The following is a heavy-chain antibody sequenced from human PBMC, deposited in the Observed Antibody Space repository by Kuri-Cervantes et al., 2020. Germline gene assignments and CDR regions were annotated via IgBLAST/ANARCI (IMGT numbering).Heavy chain of an antibody. V-gene: IGHV1-69*06. Sequence: SAVNVSCKASGCTFSSYAISWVRQAPGQGLEWMGGILPIFGTANYAQKFQGRVTITADNSTSTAYMVLSSLRSEDTAVYYFARGPLGYSYVDYWGKGTLVTVSS. J-gene: IGHJ4*02. CDR2: ILPIFGTA. CDR3: ARGPLGYSYVDY. D-gene: IGHD5-18*01. CDR1: GCTFSSYA.